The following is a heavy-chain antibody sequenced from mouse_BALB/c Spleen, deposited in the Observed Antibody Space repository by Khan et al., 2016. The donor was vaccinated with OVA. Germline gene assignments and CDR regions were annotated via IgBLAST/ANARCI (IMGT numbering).Heavy chain of an antibody. CDR3: ARGGFGTLAY. J-gene: IGHJ3*01. CDR1: GYAFTDYL. D-gene: IGHD1-1*02. V-gene: IGHV1-54*01. CDR2: INPGSGGT. Sequence: QVQLKESVTELVRPGTSVKVSCKASGYAFTDYLIDWVKQRPGQGLEWIGVINPGSGGTNYNENFKGKATLTADKSSSTAYMQLSSLTSDDSAVYFCARGGFGTLAYWGQGTLVTVSA.